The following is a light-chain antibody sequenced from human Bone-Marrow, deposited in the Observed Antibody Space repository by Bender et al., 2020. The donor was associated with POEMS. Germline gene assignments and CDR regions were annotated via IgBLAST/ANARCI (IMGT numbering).Light chain of an antibody. J-gene: IGLJ2*01. CDR3: SSYTTTNTVI. CDR2: EVS. CDR1: SSDVGGYNF. Sequence: SALTQPPSASGSPGQSVTISCTGTSSDVGGYNFVSWYQQHPGKAPKLILYEVSSRPSGVSGRFSGSKTGRTASLTISGLQTEDEADYYCSSYTTTNTVIFGGGTKLTVL. V-gene: IGLV2-14*01.